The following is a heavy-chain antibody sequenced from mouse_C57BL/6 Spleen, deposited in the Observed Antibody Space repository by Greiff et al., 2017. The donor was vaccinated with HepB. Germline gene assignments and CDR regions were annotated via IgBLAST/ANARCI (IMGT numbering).Heavy chain of an antibody. D-gene: IGHD1-3*01. CDR2: IDPETGGT. CDR3: TRKWGY. V-gene: IGHV1-15*01. Sequence: QVQLKESGAELVRPGASVTLSCKASGYTFTDYEMHWVKQTPVHGLEWIGAIDPETGGTAYNQKFKGKAILTADKSSSTAYMELRSLTSEDSAVYYCTRKWGYWGQGTTLTVSS. J-gene: IGHJ2*01. CDR1: GYTFTDYE.